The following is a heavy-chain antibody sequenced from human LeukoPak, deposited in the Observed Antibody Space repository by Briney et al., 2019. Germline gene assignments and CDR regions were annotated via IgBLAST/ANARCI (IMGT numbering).Heavy chain of an antibody. V-gene: IGHV1-69*05. Sequence: SVKVSCKASGGTFSSYAISWVRQAPGQGLEWMGGIIPIFGTANYAQKFQGRVTITTDESTSTAYMELSSLRSEDTAVYYCATEGDYGGNYLDYWGQGTLVTVSS. CDR1: GGTFSSYA. J-gene: IGHJ4*02. CDR2: IIPIFGTA. CDR3: ATEGDYGGNYLDY. D-gene: IGHD4-23*01.